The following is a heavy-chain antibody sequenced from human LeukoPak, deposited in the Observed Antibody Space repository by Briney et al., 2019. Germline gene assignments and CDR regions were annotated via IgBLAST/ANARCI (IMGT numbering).Heavy chain of an antibody. CDR2: INADGSSA. D-gene: IGHD2-21*02. V-gene: IGHV3-74*01. CDR1: GFTLSNYW. CDR3: AKADLTYCGGDCYSGALDY. Sequence: GGSRRLSCAASGFTLSNYWMHWVRQAPGKGLVWVSRINADGSSASYADSVKGRFTISRDNAKNTLYLQMNSLRAEDTAMYYCAKADLTYCGGDCYSGALDYWGQGTLVTVSS. J-gene: IGHJ4*02.